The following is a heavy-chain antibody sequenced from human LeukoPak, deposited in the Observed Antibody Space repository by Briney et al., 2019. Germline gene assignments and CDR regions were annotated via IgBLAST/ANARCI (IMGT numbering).Heavy chain of an antibody. D-gene: IGHD3-16*01. CDR1: GGSISSYY. V-gene: IGHV4-4*07. CDR2: IYTSRST. Sequence: SETLSLTCTVSGGSISSYYGSWIRQPAGKGLEWIGRIYTSRSTNYNPSLKSRVTMSVDTSKNQFSLKLSSVTAADTAVYYCAAAYNYYYYCMDVWGQGTTVTVSS. J-gene: IGHJ6*02. CDR3: AAAYNYYYYCMDV.